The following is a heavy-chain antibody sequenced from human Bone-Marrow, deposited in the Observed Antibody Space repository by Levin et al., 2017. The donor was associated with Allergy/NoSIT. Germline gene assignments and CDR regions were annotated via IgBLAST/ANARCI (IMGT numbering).Heavy chain of an antibody. Sequence: SETLSLTCAVYGGSFRSDYWTWIRQSPGQGLEWIGEINHSGNTNYNPSLKSRVTISIDTSNSHFSLMLTSVTAADTAIYFCARVTRRPDAFDIWGQGTVVTVSS. CDR1: GGSFRSDY. V-gene: IGHV4-34*01. J-gene: IGHJ3*02. CDR2: INHSGNT. CDR3: ARVTRRPDAFDI. D-gene: IGHD1-14*01.